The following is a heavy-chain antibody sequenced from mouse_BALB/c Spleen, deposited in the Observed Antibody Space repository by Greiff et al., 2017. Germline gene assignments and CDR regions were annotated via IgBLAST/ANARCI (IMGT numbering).Heavy chain of an antibody. D-gene: IGHD1-1*01. CDR2: ISYDGSN. CDR3: AREDYGFAY. V-gene: IGHV3-6*02. CDR1: GYSITSGYY. J-gene: IGHJ3*01. Sequence: EVQLVESGPGLVKPSQSLSLTCSVTGYSITSGYYWNWIRQFPGNKLEWMGYISYDGSNNYNPSLKNRISITRDTSKNQFFLKLNSVTTEDTATYYCAREDYGFAYWGQGTLVTVSA.